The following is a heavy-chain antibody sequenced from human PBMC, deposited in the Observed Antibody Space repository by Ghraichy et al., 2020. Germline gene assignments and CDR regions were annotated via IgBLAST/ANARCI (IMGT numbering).Heavy chain of an antibody. J-gene: IGHJ6*02. CDR3: AKDRWLTMVRGVITTGYYYYGMDV. CDR2: ISGSGGST. D-gene: IGHD3-10*01. V-gene: IGHV3-23*01. Sequence: GGSLRLSCAASGFTFSSYAMSWVRQAPGKGLEWVSAISGSGGSTYYADSVKGRFTISRDNSKNTLYLQMNSLRAEDTAVYYCAKDRWLTMVRGVITTGYYYYGMDVWGQGTTVTVSS. CDR1: GFTFSSYA.